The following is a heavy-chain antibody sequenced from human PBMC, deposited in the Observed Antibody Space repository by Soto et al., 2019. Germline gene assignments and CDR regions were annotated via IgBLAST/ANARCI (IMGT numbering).Heavy chain of an antibody. Sequence: GGSLRLSCVASGFTFSTYAMGWVRQAPGKGLEWVSVMSNSGDNRYYADSVKGRFTISRDNSENTLYLQMSSLRAEDTAVYYCANDAATTSSWYFFDYWGQGALVTVSS. CDR1: GFTFSTYA. CDR2: MSNSGDNR. D-gene: IGHD6-13*01. J-gene: IGHJ4*02. V-gene: IGHV3-23*01. CDR3: ANDAATTSSWYFFDY.